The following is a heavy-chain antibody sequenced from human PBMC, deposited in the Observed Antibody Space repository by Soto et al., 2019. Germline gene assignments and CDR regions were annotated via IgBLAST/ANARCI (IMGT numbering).Heavy chain of an antibody. CDR1: GYTFTGYY. V-gene: IGHV1-2*04. CDR2: INPNSGGT. J-gene: IGHJ6*02. CDR3: ARSASRGDIVVVPAAMTDGYYGMDV. D-gene: IGHD2-2*01. Sequence: ASVKVSCKASGYTFTGYYMHWVRQAPGQGLEWMGWINPNSGGTNYAQKFQGWVTMTRDTSISTAYMELSRLRSDDTAVYYCARSASRGDIVVVPAAMTDGYYGMDVWGPGTTVTVSS.